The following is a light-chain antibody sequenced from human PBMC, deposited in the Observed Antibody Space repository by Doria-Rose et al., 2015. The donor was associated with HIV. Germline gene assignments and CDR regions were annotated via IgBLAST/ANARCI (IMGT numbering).Light chain of an antibody. J-gene: IGKJ1*01. CDR1: QSFSSTY. CDR3: YQYGTSWT. V-gene: IGKV3-20*01. Sequence: TQSPGTLSLSPGERATLSCRASQSFSSTYLAWYQQKPGKAPSLLIYDGSTRATGISDSFSASGSVTDFTLTINRLEPEDFALYYCYQYGTSWTFGQGTKVEI. CDR2: DGS.